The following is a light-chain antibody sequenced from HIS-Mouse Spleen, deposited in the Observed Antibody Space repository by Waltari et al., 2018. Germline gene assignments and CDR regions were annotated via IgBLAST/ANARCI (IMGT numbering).Light chain of an antibody. CDR1: SSDVGSYNL. CDR2: EGR. V-gene: IGLV2-23*03. CDR3: CSYAGSSTFRV. Sequence: QSALTQPASVSGSPGQSITISCTGTSSDVGSYNLVSWYQQHPGKAPKLMIYEGRKRPSGVSKRFSGSKSGNTASLTISGLQAEDEADYDCCSYAGSSTFRVFGGGTKLTVL. J-gene: IGLJ2*01.